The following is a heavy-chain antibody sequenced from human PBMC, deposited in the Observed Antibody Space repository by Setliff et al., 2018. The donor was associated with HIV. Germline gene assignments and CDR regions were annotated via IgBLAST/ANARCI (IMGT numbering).Heavy chain of an antibody. CDR3: ARAAAGNTGPFDL. CDR2: VSSRGDT. Sequence: SETLSLTCTVSGGSVSSGSYYWSWLRQPAGKGLEWIGRVSSRGDTNYNPSLKSRVTMSVDTSKNQFSLTLTSVTASDTAVYYCARAAAGNTGPFDLWCQGSPVTVSS. V-gene: IGHV4-61*02. D-gene: IGHD4-17*01. CDR1: GGSVSSGSYY. J-gene: IGHJ4*02.